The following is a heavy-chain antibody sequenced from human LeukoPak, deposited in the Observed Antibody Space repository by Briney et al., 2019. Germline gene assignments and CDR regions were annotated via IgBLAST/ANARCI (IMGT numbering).Heavy chain of an antibody. D-gene: IGHD1-26*01. Sequence: SETLSLTCGVSGGSIDITNYWSWVRQAPGKGLEWIGEIDHDGTTNYNPSLRSRVAMSFDRANNQFSLSLTSVTAADTAVYYCTREDRPYCPFAYWGQGVLVTVSS. V-gene: IGHV4-4*02. CDR3: TREDRPYCPFAY. CDR1: GGSIDITNY. J-gene: IGHJ4*02. CDR2: IDHDGTT.